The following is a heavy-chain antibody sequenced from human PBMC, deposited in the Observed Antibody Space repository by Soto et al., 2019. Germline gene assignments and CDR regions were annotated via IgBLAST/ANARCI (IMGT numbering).Heavy chain of an antibody. V-gene: IGHV4-38-2*01. D-gene: IGHD3-22*01. CDR1: GYSISSGYY. Sequence: SETLSLTCAVSGYSISSGYYWGWIRQPPGKGLEWIGSIYHSGSTYYNPSLKSRVTISVDTSKNQFSLKLTSVTAADTAVYYCARVAFGPRPYYYDSSGYPWFDYWGQGTLVTVSS. CDR3: ARVAFGPRPYYYDSSGYPWFDY. J-gene: IGHJ4*02. CDR2: IYHSGST.